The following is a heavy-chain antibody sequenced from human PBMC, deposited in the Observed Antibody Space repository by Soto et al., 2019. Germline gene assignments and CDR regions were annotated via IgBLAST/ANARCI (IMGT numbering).Heavy chain of an antibody. Sequence: PGGSLRLSCVISGFTFSNYWMTWVRQAPGKGLEWVANIKPDGTEKYYADSVRGRFTISRDNAKNSLYLQMNSLRAEDTAVYYCARDQLYYNDISGRPLNAFDVWGQGTMVTVSS. D-gene: IGHD3-22*01. CDR1: GFTFSNYW. V-gene: IGHV3-7*01. CDR2: IKPDGTEK. J-gene: IGHJ3*01. CDR3: ARDQLYYNDISGRPLNAFDV.